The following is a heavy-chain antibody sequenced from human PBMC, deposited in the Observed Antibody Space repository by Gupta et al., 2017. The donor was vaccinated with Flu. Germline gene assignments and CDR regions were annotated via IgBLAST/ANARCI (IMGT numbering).Heavy chain of an antibody. CDR2: ISSSSSYI. CDR3: ARDAGTWGQLGAEYYFDY. J-gene: IGHJ4*02. Sequence: EVQLVESGGGLVKPGGSLRLSCAASGFTFSSYSMNWVRQAPGKGLEWVSSISSSSSYIYYADSVKGRFTISRDNAKNSLYLQMNSLRAEDTAVYYCARDAGTWGQLGAEYYFDYWGQGTLVTVSS. CDR1: GFTFSSYS. V-gene: IGHV3-21*01. D-gene: IGHD6-13*01.